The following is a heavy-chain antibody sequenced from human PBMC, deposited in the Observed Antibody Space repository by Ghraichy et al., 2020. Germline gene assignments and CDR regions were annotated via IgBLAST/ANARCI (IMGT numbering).Heavy chain of an antibody. Sequence: GRSLRLSCAASGFTFTSYAMSWVRQAPGKGLEWISAISGTSDVIYYADSVKGRFTVSRDSSKNTLFLQMTGLRVEDTALYYCAKHEYKRSTKYFDYWGQGALVTVSS. CDR3: AKHEYKRSTKYFDY. D-gene: IGHD6-6*01. J-gene: IGHJ4*02. CDR1: GFTFTSYA. CDR2: ISGTSDVI. V-gene: IGHV3-23*01.